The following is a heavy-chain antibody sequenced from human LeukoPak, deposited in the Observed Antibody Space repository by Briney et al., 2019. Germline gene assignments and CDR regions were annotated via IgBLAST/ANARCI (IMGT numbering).Heavy chain of an antibody. CDR2: ISSSSSYI. J-gene: IGHJ4*02. CDR1: GFTFSSYS. CDR3: ARVPYSGYDRCYFDY. V-gene: IGHV3-21*01. Sequence: PGGSLRLSCAASGFTFSSYSMNWVRQAPGKGLEWVSSISSSSSYIYYADSVKGRFTISRDNAKNSLYLQMNSLRAEDAAVYYCARVPYSGYDRCYFDYWGQGTLVTVSS. D-gene: IGHD5-12*01.